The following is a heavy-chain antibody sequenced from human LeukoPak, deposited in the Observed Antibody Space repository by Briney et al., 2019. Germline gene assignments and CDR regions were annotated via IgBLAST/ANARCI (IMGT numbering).Heavy chain of an antibody. Sequence: SETLSLTCTASGGSISSYYWSWIRQPPGKGLEWIGYIYYSGSTNYNPSLKSRVTISVDTSKNQFSLKLSSVTAADTAVYYCVRVRNGWFDPWGQGTLVTVSS. V-gene: IGHV4-59*01. CDR2: IYYSGST. CDR3: VRVRNGWFDP. J-gene: IGHJ5*02. D-gene: IGHD1-14*01. CDR1: GGSISSYY.